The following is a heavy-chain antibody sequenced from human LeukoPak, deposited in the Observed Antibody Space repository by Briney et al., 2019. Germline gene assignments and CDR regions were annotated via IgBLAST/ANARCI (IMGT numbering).Heavy chain of an antibody. V-gene: IGHV5-51*01. J-gene: IGHJ4*02. CDR2: IYPDDSDT. D-gene: IGHD6-19*01. CDR3: GRQVVRSSSGWKFGY. Sequence: GESLKISCTGSGYSFSHYWIGWVRQMPGKGLEWMGIIYPDDSDTTYSPSFQGHVTIPADKSISTTYLQWDSLKASDTGMYYCGRQVVRSSSGWKFGYWGRGTLVTVSS. CDR1: GYSFSHYW.